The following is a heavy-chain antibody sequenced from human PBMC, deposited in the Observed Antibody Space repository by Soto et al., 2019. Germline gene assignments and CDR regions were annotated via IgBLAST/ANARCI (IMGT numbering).Heavy chain of an antibody. CDR2: IYYSGST. J-gene: IGHJ4*02. D-gene: IGHD3-10*01. CDR3: ARDNRGKLS. CDR1: GGSISSGGYY. Sequence: SETLSLTCTVSGGSISSGGYYWSWIRQHPGKGLEWIGYIYYSGSTYYNPYLKSRVTISVDTYKNQFSLKLSSVTAADTAVYFYARDNRGKLSWGQGTLVTVSS. V-gene: IGHV4-31*03.